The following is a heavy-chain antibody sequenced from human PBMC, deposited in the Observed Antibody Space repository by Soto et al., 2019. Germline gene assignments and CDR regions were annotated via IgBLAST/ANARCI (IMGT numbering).Heavy chain of an antibody. D-gene: IGHD1-7*01. V-gene: IGHV3-23*01. Sequence: EVQLLESGGGLVQPGGSLRLSCAASGFTFSNYVMNWVRQAPGKGLEWVSTISYSADKTFYADSVKGRFTISRDNSRDTLFLHKNSVRADDAAVYYCASRARTAITNWGAFDIWGQGTMVTVSS. CDR2: ISYSADKT. CDR1: GFTFSNYV. J-gene: IGHJ3*02. CDR3: ASRARTAITNWGAFDI.